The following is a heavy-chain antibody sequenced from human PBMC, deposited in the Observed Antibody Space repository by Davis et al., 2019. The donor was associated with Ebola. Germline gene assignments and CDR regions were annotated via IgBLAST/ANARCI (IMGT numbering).Heavy chain of an antibody. V-gene: IGHV3-7*01. CDR2: IKEDGSEK. D-gene: IGHD2-2*01. Sequence: PGGSLRLSCVASGFTFSTYWMTWVRQAPGMGLEWVANIKEDGSEKRYVGSVKGRFTISRDNAKNSLYLQMSSLRAEDTAIYYCARVKCGSASCVNGDSFDPWGQGTPVTVSS. CDR3: ARVKCGSASCVNGDSFDP. CDR1: GFTFSTYW. J-gene: IGHJ5*02.